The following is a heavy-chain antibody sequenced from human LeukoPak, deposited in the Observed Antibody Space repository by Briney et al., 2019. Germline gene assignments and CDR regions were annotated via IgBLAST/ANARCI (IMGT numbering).Heavy chain of an antibody. CDR2: ISYDGSNK. J-gene: IGHJ4*02. CDR3: AKSGYYGTGSEPFDY. CDR1: GFTFSSYG. V-gene: IGHV3-30*18. Sequence: QPGRSLRLSCAASGFTFSSYGMHWVRQAPGKGLEWVPVISYDGSNKYYADSVKGRFTISRDNSKNTLYLQMNSLRAEDTAVYYCAKSGYYGTGSEPFDYWGQGTLVTVSS. D-gene: IGHD3-10*01.